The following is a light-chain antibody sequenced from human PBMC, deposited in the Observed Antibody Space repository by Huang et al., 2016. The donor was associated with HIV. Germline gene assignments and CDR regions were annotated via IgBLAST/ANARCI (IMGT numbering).Light chain of an antibody. V-gene: IGKV3-15*01. J-gene: IGKJ1*01. CDR2: GAS. CDR1: QNVSSN. CDR3: QQCNNWPS. Sequence: EIVMTQSPATLSVSPGERATLSCRANQNVSSNLAWYQQKPGQAPRLLIYGASTRATGIPARFSGSGSGKEFTLTISSLQSEDFAVYYCQQCNNWPSFGQGTKVEIK.